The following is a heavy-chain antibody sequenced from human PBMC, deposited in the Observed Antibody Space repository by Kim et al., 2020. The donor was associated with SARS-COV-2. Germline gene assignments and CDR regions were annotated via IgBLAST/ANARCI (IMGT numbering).Heavy chain of an antibody. CDR3: AKVVYYGDFSGGAFDY. CDR2: IYSGMSTT. J-gene: IGHJ4*01. Sequence: GGSLRLSCVASGFTFSRHTMTWVRQAPGKGLEWVSAIYSGMSTTYYADSLKGRFTISRDNSQNTLYLQINSLRAEDTAVYYCAKVVYYGDFSGGAFDYWG. CDR1: GFTFSRHT. D-gene: IGHD4-17*01. V-gene: IGHV3-23*03.